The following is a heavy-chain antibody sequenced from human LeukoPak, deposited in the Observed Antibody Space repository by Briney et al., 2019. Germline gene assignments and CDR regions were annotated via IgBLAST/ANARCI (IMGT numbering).Heavy chain of an antibody. D-gene: IGHD2-8*01. CDR3: ARHERSMRFLEY. Sequence: ASVKVSCKASGYTFTSYDINWVRQATGQGLEWMGWVNPNSGNTGYAQKFQGRVTMTRNTSISTAYMELSSLRSEDTAVYYCARHERSMRFLEYWGQGTLVTVSS. CDR1: GYTFTSYD. V-gene: IGHV1-8*02. J-gene: IGHJ4*02. CDR2: VNPNSGNT.